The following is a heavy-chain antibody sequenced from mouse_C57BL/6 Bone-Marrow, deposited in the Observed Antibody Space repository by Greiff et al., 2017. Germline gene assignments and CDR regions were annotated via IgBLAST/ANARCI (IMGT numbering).Heavy chain of an antibody. J-gene: IGHJ4*01. D-gene: IGHD1-1*01. CDR1: GYTFTDYE. V-gene: IGHV1-15*01. Sequence: QVHVKQSGAELVRPGASVTLSCKASGYTFTDYEMHWVKQTPVHGLEWIGAIDPETGGTAYNQQFKGKAILTADKSSSTAYMELRSLASEDSAVYYCTRSPYYYGSIYYAMDYWGQGTSVTVSS. CDR3: TRSPYYYGSIYYAMDY. CDR2: IDPETGGT.